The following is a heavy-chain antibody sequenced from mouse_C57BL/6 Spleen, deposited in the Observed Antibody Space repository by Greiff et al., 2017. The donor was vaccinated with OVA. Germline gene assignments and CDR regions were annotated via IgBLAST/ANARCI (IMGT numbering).Heavy chain of an antibody. CDR1: GYTFTSYG. Sequence: QVQLKQSGAELARPGASVKLSCKASGYTFTSYGLSWVKQRTGQGLEWIGEIYPRSGNTYYNEKFKGKATLTADKSSSTAYMELRSLTSEDSAVYFCAREELGRGYAMDYWGQGTSVTVSS. CDR3: AREELGRGYAMDY. D-gene: IGHD4-1*01. J-gene: IGHJ4*01. V-gene: IGHV1-81*01. CDR2: IYPRSGNT.